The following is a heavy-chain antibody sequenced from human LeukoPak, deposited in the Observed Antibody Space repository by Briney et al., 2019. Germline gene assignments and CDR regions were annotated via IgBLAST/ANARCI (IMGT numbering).Heavy chain of an antibody. Sequence: GGSLRLSCAASGFTFSSYAMSWVRQAPGKGLEWVSAISGSGGSTYYADSVKGRFTISRDNSKNTLYLQMNSLRAEDTAVYYRAKGEYYYDSSGHFDYWGQGTLVTVSS. V-gene: IGHV3-23*01. D-gene: IGHD3-22*01. J-gene: IGHJ4*02. CDR2: ISGSGGST. CDR1: GFTFSSYA. CDR3: AKGEYYYDSSGHFDY.